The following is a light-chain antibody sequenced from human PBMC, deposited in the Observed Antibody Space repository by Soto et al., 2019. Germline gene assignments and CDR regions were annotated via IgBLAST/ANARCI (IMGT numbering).Light chain of an antibody. CDR2: YVD. CDR3: CSYADGSIYF. V-gene: IGLV2-14*03. CDR1: SRDVGAYDY. J-gene: IGLJ1*01. Sequence: QSVLTQPASVSGSPGQSITISCTGTSRDVGAYDYVSWYLQYPDKAPQLLIYYVDHRPSGVSSRFSGSKSGNTASLTISGLQAEDEGDYYCCSYADGSIYFFGTGKKVTAL.